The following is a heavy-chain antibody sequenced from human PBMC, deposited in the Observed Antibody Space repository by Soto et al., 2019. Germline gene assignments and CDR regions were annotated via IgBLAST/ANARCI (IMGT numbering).Heavy chain of an antibody. D-gene: IGHD3-16*01. CDR2: LSSDGFGA. Sequence: PGGSLRLSCAASGFSLSPYWMHWVRQVPGRGLEWVARLSSDGFGAAYADSGKGRFVISRDIARNTLSLQMNSLRADDTAVYYCARDLGGPDYWGRGTSVTVSS. CDR1: GFSLSPYW. CDR3: ARDLGGPDY. V-gene: IGHV3-74*03. J-gene: IGHJ4*02.